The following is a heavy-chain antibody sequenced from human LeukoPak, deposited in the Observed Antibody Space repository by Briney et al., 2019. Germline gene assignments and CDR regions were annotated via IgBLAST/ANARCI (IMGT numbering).Heavy chain of an antibody. J-gene: IGHJ4*02. CDR2: ISGSGGST. CDR3: AKKDDFWSGYYTSRY. CDR1: GFTFSSYA. Sequence: GGSLRLSCAASGFTFSSYAMSWVRQAPGKGLEWVSAISGSGGSTYYADSVKGRFTISRDNSKNTLYLQMNSLRAEDTAVYYCAKKDDFWSGYYTSRYRGQGTLVTVSS. V-gene: IGHV3-23*01. D-gene: IGHD3-3*01.